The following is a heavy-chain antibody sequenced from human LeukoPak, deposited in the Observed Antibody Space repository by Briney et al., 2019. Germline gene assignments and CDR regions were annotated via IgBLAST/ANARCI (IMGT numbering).Heavy chain of an antibody. V-gene: IGHV3-48*01. J-gene: IGHJ5*02. Sequence: GGSLRLSCAASGFTFSNYGINWVRQTPGKGLEWVSYISSSSDAMHYADSVRGRFTISRDNSKNTLYLQMNSLRAEDTAVYYCAKDRGYSYGTNWFDPWGQGTLVTVSS. CDR2: ISSSSDAM. CDR3: AKDRGYSYGTNWFDP. D-gene: IGHD5-18*01. CDR1: GFTFSNYG.